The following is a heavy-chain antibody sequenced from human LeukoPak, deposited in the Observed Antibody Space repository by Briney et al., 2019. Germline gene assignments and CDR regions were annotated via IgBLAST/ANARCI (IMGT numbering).Heavy chain of an antibody. CDR2: IRSKANSYAT. V-gene: IGHV3-73*01. J-gene: IGHJ4*02. CDR1: GFTFSGSA. D-gene: IGHD5-24*01. CDR3: TILRDGYNTHAY. Sequence: EGSLRLSCAASGFTFSGSAMHWVRQASGKGLEWVGRIRSKANSYATAYAASVKGRFTISRDDSKNTAYLQMNSLKTEDTAVYYRTILRDGYNTHAYWGQGTLVTVSS.